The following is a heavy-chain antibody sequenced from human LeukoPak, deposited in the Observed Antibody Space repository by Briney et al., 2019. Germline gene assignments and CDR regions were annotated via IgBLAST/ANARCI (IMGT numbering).Heavy chain of an antibody. CDR2: IYYSGST. Sequence: PSETLSLTCTVSGGSISSSSYYWGWIRQPPGKGLEWIGSIYYSGSTYYNPSLKSRVTISVDRSKNQFSLKLSSVTAADTAVYYCASRPPGGSSSVYFDYWGQGTLVTVSS. D-gene: IGHD6-6*01. V-gene: IGHV4-39*07. CDR3: ASRPPGGSSSVYFDY. CDR1: GGSISSSSYY. J-gene: IGHJ4*02.